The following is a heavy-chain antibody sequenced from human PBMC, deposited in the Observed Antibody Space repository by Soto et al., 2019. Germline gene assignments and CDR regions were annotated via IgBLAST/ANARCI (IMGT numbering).Heavy chain of an antibody. V-gene: IGHV4-4*02. CDR3: ARSQTSNYYDRPLDV. CDR1: GGSISSSNW. J-gene: IGHJ6*02. CDR2: IYRSGST. Sequence: PSETLSLTCAVSGGSISSSNWWSWVRQPPGKGLEWIGEIYRSGSTNYNPSLKSRVTISVDKSKNQFSLKLSSVTAADTAVYYCARSQTSNYYDRPLDVWGQGTTVTVSS. D-gene: IGHD3-22*01.